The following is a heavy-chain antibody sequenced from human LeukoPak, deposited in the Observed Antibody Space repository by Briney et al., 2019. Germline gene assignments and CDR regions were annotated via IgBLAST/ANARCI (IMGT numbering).Heavy chain of an antibody. CDR2: IWYDGSNK. Sequence: GGSLRLSCAASGFTFGSYGMHWVRQAPGKGLEWVAVIWYDGSNKYYADSVKGRFTISRDNSKNTLYLQMNSLRAEDTAVYYCARDARVLWFGEYRPNFDPWGQGTLVTVSS. CDR3: ARDARVLWFGEYRPNFDP. CDR1: GFTFGSYG. J-gene: IGHJ5*02. D-gene: IGHD3-10*01. V-gene: IGHV3-33*01.